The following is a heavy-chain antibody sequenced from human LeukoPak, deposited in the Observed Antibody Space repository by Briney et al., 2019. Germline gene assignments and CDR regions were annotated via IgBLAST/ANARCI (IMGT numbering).Heavy chain of an antibody. CDR1: GFTFSGSA. J-gene: IGHJ3*02. Sequence: PGGSLRLSCAASGFTFSGSAMSWVRQAPGEGLEWVSLISYSGANSYYTDSVRGRFTISRDNSKNTLYLQMNSLRAEDTAVYYCARDRGGWYRDAFDIWGQGTMVTVSS. D-gene: IGHD6-19*01. V-gene: IGHV3-23*01. CDR2: ISYSGANS. CDR3: ARDRGGWYRDAFDI.